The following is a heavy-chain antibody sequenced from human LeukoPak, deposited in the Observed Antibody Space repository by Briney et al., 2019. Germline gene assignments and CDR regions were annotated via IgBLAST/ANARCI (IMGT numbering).Heavy chain of an antibody. D-gene: IGHD4-17*01. J-gene: IGHJ4*02. CDR3: ARHYPCGDYFIDY. CDR2: IYPDDSET. CDR1: GYSFTSYW. V-gene: IGHV5-51*01. Sequence: GESLKISCKGSGYSFTSYWIGWVRQMPGKGLEWVGIIYPDDSETRYSPSFQDQVTISADKSISTAYLQWSSLKASDTAMYCCARHYPCGDYFIDYWGQGTLVTVSS.